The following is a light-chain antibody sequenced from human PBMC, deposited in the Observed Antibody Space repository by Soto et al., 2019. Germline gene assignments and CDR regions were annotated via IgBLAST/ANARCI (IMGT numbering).Light chain of an antibody. V-gene: IGKV3-20*01. CDR3: QQYGFSLRT. J-gene: IGKJ1*01. CDR1: QSVSSSY. CDR2: GAS. Sequence: EIVLTQSPATLSLSPGARATLSCRASQSVSSSYLAWYQQKPGQAPRLLISGASSRASGIPDRFSGSGSGTDFTLTISRLEPEDFAVYYCQQYGFSLRTFGQGTKVDIK.